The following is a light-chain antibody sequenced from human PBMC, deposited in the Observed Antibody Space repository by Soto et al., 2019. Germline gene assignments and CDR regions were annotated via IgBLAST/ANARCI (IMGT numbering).Light chain of an antibody. V-gene: IGKV1-5*01. Sequence: DIQMTQSPSTLSASVGDRVTVTSRASQSINGWLAWYQQKPGKAPKLLIYDASSLHSGVPSRFSGSGSGTEFTLTISSLQPDDFATYDCQHYNSYSEAFGQGTKVDIK. CDR3: QHYNSYSEA. CDR1: QSINGW. CDR2: DAS. J-gene: IGKJ1*01.